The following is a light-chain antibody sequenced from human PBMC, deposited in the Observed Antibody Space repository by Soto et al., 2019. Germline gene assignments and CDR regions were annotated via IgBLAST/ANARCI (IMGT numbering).Light chain of an antibody. V-gene: IGKV3-20*01. CDR1: QSVSGNY. CDR3: QHYGRSPWT. CDR2: AVS. J-gene: IGKJ1*01. Sequence: EIVLTQSPGTLSLSPGERATLSCSASQSVSGNYLAWHQQKPGQAPRLLIYAVSRRATGIPDRFSGSGSGTDFTLTISRLEPEDFAVYYCQHYGRSPWTFGQGTKVEIK.